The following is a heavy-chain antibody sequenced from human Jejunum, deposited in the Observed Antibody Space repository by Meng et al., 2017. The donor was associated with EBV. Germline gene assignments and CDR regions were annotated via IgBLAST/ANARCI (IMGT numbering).Heavy chain of an antibody. V-gene: IGHV7-4-1*02. CDR3: ARVRPGGGWFDP. Sequence: HLAQSGCGLTKPGASGKVSCKASGYTFISSGINWVRQAPGHGLAWMGWINTNTGYPTYAQDFTGRFVFSLDTSVSTAYLQITSLSTEDNAVYYCARVRPGGGWFDPWGQGTLVTVSS. CDR1: GYTFISSG. D-gene: IGHD2-8*02. CDR2: INTNTGYP. J-gene: IGHJ5*02.